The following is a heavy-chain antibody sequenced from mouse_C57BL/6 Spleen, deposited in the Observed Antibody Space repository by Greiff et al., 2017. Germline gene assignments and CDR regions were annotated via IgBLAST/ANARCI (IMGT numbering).Heavy chain of an antibody. CDR1: GYAFSSYW. D-gene: IGHD1-1*01. CDR2: LYPGDGDT. Sequence: VKLMESGAELVKPGASVKISCKASGYAFSSYWMNWVKQRPGKGLEWIGQLYPGDGDTNYNGKFKGKATLTADKSSSTAYMQLSSLTSEDSAVYFCARSDYGTAWFAYWGQGTLVTVSA. J-gene: IGHJ3*01. CDR3: ARSDYGTAWFAY. V-gene: IGHV1-80*01.